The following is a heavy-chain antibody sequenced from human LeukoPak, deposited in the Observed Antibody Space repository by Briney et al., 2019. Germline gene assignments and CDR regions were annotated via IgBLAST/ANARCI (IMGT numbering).Heavy chain of an antibody. D-gene: IGHD3-16*02. CDR2: IYYSGST. Sequence: ASETLSLTCTVSGGSISSYYWSWIRQPPGKGLEWIGYIYYSGSTNYNPSLKSRVTISVDTSKNQFSLKLSSVTAADTAVYYCARDMGYLGFAYWGQGTLVTVSS. V-gene: IGHV4-59*01. J-gene: IGHJ4*02. CDR3: ARDMGYLGFAY. CDR1: GGSISSYY.